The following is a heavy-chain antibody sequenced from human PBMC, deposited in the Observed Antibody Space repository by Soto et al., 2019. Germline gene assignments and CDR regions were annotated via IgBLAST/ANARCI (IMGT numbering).Heavy chain of an antibody. V-gene: IGHV3-21*01. CDR3: ARDGGLYGSGTALDY. CDR1: GFTFSSYS. D-gene: IGHD3-10*01. Sequence: EVQLVESGGGLVKPGGSLRLSCAASGFTFSSYSMNWVRQAPGKGLEWVSSISSSSSYIYYADSVKGRFTISRDNAKNSLYRQMNSLRAEDTAVYYCARDGGLYGSGTALDYWGQGTLVTVSS. J-gene: IGHJ4*02. CDR2: ISSSSSYI.